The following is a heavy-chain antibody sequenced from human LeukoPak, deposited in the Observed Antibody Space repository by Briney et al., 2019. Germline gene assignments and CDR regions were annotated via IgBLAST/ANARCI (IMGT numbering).Heavy chain of an antibody. CDR3: ARDIDDSSGYSYFDY. V-gene: IGHV3-48*03. J-gene: IGHJ4*02. D-gene: IGHD3-22*01. CDR2: ISSSGSTI. CDR1: GFTFSSYE. Sequence: GGSLRLSCAAPGFTFSSYEMNWVRQAPGKGLEWVSYISSSGSTIYYADSVKGRFTISRDNAKNSLYLQMNSLRAEDTAVYYCARDIDDSSGYSYFDYWGQGTLVTVSS.